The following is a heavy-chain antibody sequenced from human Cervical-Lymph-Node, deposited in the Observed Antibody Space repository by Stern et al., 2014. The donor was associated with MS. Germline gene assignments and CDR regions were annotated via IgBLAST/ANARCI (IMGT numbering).Heavy chain of an antibody. CDR3: AREVYGDSRRFDS. J-gene: IGHJ4*02. CDR2: VSTYNGNT. CDR1: GYIFSSYG. D-gene: IGHD4-17*01. Sequence: QVQLVQSGPEVKKPGASVQVSCKASGYIFSSYGINWVRQAPGQGIAWMGWVSTYNGNTNYAQKFQDRVTMTTDTSTNTAYMELRSLRSDDTAVYYCAREVYGDSRRFDSWGQGTLVTVSS. V-gene: IGHV1-18*01.